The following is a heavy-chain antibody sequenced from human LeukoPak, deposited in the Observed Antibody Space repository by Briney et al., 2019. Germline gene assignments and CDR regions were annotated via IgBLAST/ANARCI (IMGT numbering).Heavy chain of an antibody. Sequence: SVKVSCKASGGTFISYAISWVRQAPGQGLEWMGGIIPIFGTANYAQKFQGRVTITAGESTSTAYMELSSLRSEDTAVYYCARDRHSSGWYSNDYWGQGTLVTVSS. CDR1: GGTFISYA. J-gene: IGHJ4*02. D-gene: IGHD6-19*01. CDR2: IIPIFGTA. CDR3: ARDRHSSGWYSNDY. V-gene: IGHV1-69*13.